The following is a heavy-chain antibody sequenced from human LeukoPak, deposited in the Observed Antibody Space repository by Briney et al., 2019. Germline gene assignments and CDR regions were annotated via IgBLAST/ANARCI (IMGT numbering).Heavy chain of an antibody. D-gene: IGHD6-6*01. V-gene: IGHV4-34*01. CDR3: ARGRIAARNFDY. J-gene: IGHJ4*02. Sequence: SETLSLTCAVYGGSFSVYYWSWIRQPPGKGLEWIGEINHSGSTNYNPSLKSRVTISVDTSKNQFSLKLSSVTAADTAVYYCARGRIAARNFDYWGQGTLVTISS. CDR2: INHSGST. CDR1: GGSFSVYY.